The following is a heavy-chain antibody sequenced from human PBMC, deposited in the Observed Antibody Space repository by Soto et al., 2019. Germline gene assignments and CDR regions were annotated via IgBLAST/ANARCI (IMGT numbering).Heavy chain of an antibody. CDR2: ISYDGTNK. CDR3: ARVPKGYCSGGSSYSSGSPLDY. D-gene: IGHD2-15*01. V-gene: IGHV3-30-3*01. CDR1: RFTFSSYA. Sequence: PGGSLRLSCAASRFTFSSYAMHWVRQAPGKGLEWVAVISYDGTNKYYADFVRGRFTISRDNSKNTLYLEMNSLKTEDTAVYYCARVPKGYCSGGSSYSSGSPLDYWG. J-gene: IGHJ4*01.